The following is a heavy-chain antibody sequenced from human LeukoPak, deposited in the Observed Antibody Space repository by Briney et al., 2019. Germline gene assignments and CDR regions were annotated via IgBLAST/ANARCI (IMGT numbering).Heavy chain of an antibody. J-gene: IGHJ2*01. CDR2: ISGSGGST. V-gene: IGHV3-23*01. CDR3: ARSPPSLYWYFDL. Sequence: GGSLKLSCAASGFTFSSYAMSWVRQAPGKGLEWVSAISGSGGSTYYADSVKGRFTISRDNAKNSLYLQMNSLRAEDTAVYYCARSPPSLYWYFDLWGRGTLVTVSS. CDR1: GFTFSSYA.